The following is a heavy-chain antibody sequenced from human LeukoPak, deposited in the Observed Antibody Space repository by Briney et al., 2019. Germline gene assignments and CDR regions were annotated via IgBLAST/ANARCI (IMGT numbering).Heavy chain of an antibody. CDR1: GGSFRGYS. D-gene: IGHD6-13*01. CDR2: INHGGGT. J-gene: IGHJ4*02. V-gene: IGHV4-34*01. Sequence: PSETLSLTCAVYGGSFRGYSWSWIRQPPGKGLEWIGEINHGGGTKYNPSLKSRVTMSLDTSKNQFYLKLSSVTAADTAVYYCARHRARSAESSWYGYWGQGTLVTVSS. CDR3: ARHRARSAESSWYGY.